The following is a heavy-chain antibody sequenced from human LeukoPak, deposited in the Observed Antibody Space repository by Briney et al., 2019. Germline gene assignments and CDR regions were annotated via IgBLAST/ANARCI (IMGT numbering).Heavy chain of an antibody. Sequence: SETLSLTCAVYGGSFSSYYWSWIRQPPGKGLEGIGKINYSGGTNYNLSLKSRVTISVDMSKNHFSLKLSSVTAADTAVYYCARLIYYDSSGYLDYWGQGSLVTVSS. CDR2: INYSGGT. V-gene: IGHV4-34*01. CDR3: ARLIYYDSSGYLDY. CDR1: GGSFSSYY. J-gene: IGHJ4*02. D-gene: IGHD3-22*01.